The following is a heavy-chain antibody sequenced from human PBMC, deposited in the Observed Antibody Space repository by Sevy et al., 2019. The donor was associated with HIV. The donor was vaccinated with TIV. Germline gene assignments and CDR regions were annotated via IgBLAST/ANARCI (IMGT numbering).Heavy chain of an antibody. Sequence: GGSLRLSCAASGFTFSDYYMSWIRQAPGKGLEWVSYISSSGSTIYYADSVKGRFTISRDNAKNSLYLQMNSLGAEATAVYYCARDFLDFYDSSGHLPFGYWGQGTLVTVSS. CDR2: ISSSGSTI. D-gene: IGHD3-22*01. CDR3: ARDFLDFYDSSGHLPFGY. CDR1: GFTFSDYY. V-gene: IGHV3-11*01. J-gene: IGHJ4*02.